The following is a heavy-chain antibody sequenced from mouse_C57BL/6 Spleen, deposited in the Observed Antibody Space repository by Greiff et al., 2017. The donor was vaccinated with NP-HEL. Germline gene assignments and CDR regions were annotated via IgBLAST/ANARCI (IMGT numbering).Heavy chain of an antibody. D-gene: IGHD4-1*01. CDR2: IDPSDSYT. CDR3: ARRNWDEDYAMDY. CDR1: GYTFTSYW. Sequence: QVQLQQPGAELVMPGASVKLSCKASGYTFTSYWMHWVKQRPGQGLEWIGEIDPSDSYTNYNQKFKGKSTLTVDKSSSTAYMKLSSLTSEDSAVYYCARRNWDEDYAMDYWGQGTSVTVSS. V-gene: IGHV1-69*01. J-gene: IGHJ4*01.